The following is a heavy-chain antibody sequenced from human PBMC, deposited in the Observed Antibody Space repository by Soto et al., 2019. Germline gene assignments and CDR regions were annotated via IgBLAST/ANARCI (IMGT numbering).Heavy chain of an antibody. J-gene: IGHJ6*02. V-gene: IGHV5-51*01. CDR2: IYPGDSDT. Sequence: PGEALKISCKAFGYTFTTYWIGWVRQMPGKGLEWMGVIYPGDSDTRYSPSFQGQVTISAEKSINNAYLQWSTLKASDSAMYYCARQDGGMDXWGQGTTVTVS. CDR1: GYTFTTYW. CDR3: ARQDGGMDX.